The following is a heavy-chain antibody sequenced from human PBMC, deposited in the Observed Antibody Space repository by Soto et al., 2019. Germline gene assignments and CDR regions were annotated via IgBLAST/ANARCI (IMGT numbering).Heavy chain of an antibody. CDR1: GGSISSYY. Sequence: SETLSLTCTVSGGSISSYYWSWIRQPAGKGLEWIGRIYTSGSTNYNPSLKSRVTMSVDTSKNQFSLKLSSVTAADTAVYYCAREGDYYGRNWFDPWGQGPLVTVSS. V-gene: IGHV4-4*07. D-gene: IGHD3-10*01. J-gene: IGHJ5*02. CDR3: AREGDYYGRNWFDP. CDR2: IYTSGST.